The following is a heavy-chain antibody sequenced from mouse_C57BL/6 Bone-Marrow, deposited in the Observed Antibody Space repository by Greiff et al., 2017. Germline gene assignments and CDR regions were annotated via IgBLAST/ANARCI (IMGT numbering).Heavy chain of an antibody. V-gene: IGHV1-78*01. CDR1: GYTFPAHT. CDR2: IYPRDGST. Sequence: VMLVESDAELVKPGASVKISCKVSGYTFPAHTIHWMKQRPEQGLEWIGYIYPRDGSTKYNEKFKGKATLTADKSSSTAYMQLNSLTSEDSAVYFCARHLIYYDYGGGFAYWGQGTLVTVSA. J-gene: IGHJ3*01. CDR3: ARHLIYYDYGGGFAY. D-gene: IGHD2-4*01.